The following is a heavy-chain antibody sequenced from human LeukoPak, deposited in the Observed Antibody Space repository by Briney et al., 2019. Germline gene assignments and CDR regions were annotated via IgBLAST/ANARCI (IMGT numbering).Heavy chain of an antibody. CDR2: INHSGST. J-gene: IGHJ4*02. CDR1: GGSFSGYY. CDR3: ARGQTTYYYDSSGHLGFENKPPYFDY. V-gene: IGHV4-34*01. Sequence: KSSETLSLTCAVYGGSFSGYYWSWIRQPPGKGLEWIGEINHSGSTNYNPSLKSRVTISVDTSKNQFSLKLSSVTAADTAVYYCARGQTTYYYDSSGHLGFENKPPYFDYWGQGTLVTVS. D-gene: IGHD3-22*01.